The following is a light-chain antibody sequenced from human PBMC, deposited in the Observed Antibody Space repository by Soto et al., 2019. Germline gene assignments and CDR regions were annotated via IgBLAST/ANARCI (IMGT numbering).Light chain of an antibody. V-gene: IGKV3-11*01. Sequence: EVVLTQSPATLSLSPGESATLSCRASRSIGTSLAWYQHRPGQPPRLLIYDAFNRATGIPARFSGGGSGTDFTLTLTSLEPEDFAVYYCQQRASWPPFTFGGGTKVDIK. CDR2: DAF. CDR1: RSIGTS. CDR3: QQRASWPPFT. J-gene: IGKJ4*01.